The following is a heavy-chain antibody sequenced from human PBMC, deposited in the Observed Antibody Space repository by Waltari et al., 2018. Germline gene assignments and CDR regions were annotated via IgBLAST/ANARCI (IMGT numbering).Heavy chain of an antibody. D-gene: IGHD3-16*01. CDR1: GFAVSDNY. J-gene: IGHJ4*02. Sequence: EVQVVESGGGLIQPGGSLRLSCAASGFAVSDNYMSWVRQAPGKGLECGAGSYSGVSAYYAVAVKGRFTISRDRSENTFYLQMSSLRVEDTAVYYCARGPPISAKWELCWFDYWGQGTLVTVSS. CDR3: ARGPPISAKWELCWFDY. CDR2: SYSGVSA. V-gene: IGHV3-53*01.